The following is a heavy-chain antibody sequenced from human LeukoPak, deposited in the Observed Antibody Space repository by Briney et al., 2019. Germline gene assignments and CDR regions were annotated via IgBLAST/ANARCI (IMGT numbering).Heavy chain of an antibody. Sequence: PSETLSLTCTVSGGSISSGSYYWSWIRQPAGKGLEWIGRIYTSGSTNYNPSLKSRVTISVDTSKNQFSLKLSSVTAADTAVYYCARVQESQIDYSFDYWGQGTLVTVSS. CDR1: GGSISSGSYY. J-gene: IGHJ4*02. V-gene: IGHV4-61*02. CDR2: IYTSGST. D-gene: IGHD3-9*01. CDR3: ARVQESQIDYSFDY.